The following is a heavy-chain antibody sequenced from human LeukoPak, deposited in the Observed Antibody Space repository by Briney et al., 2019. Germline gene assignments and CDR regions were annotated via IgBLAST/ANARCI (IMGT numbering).Heavy chain of an antibody. D-gene: IGHD5-24*01. CDR1: GFTFSSYG. Sequence: QPGGSLRLSCAASGFTFSSYGMHWVRQAPGKGLEWVAVISYDGSNKYYADSVKGRFTISRDNSRNTLYLQMNSLRAEDTAVYYCAKSRDGYNLDACLDYWGQGTLVTVSS. J-gene: IGHJ4*02. V-gene: IGHV3-30*18. CDR3: AKSRDGYNLDACLDY. CDR2: ISYDGSNK.